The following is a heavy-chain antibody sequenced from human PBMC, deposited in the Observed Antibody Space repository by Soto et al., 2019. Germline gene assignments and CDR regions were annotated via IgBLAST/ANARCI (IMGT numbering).Heavy chain of an antibody. CDR1: GTSISSTNYY. V-gene: IGHV4-39*07. J-gene: IGHJ5*02. CDR2: IYYTGMT. Sequence: PSETLSLTCTVSGTSISSTNYYWGWIRQPPGKGLEWITSIYYTGMTYYNPSLKSRVTISVDTSKNQFSLKLSSVTAADTAVYYCARTESGTFDPWGQGTLVTVSS. D-gene: IGHD1-7*01. CDR3: ARTESGTFDP.